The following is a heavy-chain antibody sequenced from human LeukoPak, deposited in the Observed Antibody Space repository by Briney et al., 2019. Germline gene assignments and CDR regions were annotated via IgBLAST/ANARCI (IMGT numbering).Heavy chain of an antibody. CDR3: ARQNTGGSGLY. CDR2: IHPGDSDT. D-gene: IGHD2-8*02. CDR1: GYSFTTFW. J-gene: IGHJ4*02. V-gene: IGHV5-51*01. Sequence: GESLKLSCEASGYSFTTFWIGWVRQMPGKGLEWMGIIHPGDSDTTYSPSFQGQVTISADKSINTAYLHWSSLKTSDTAMYYCARQNTGGSGLYWGQGTLVTVSS.